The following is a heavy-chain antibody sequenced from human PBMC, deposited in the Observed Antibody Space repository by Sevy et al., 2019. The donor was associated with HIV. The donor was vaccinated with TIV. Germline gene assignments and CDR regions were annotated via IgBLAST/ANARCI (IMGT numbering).Heavy chain of an antibody. CDR3: STDPIIVLLVTDGMDV. D-gene: IGHD2-8*01. Sequence: GGSLRLSCVASGFTFSYASMSWVRQAPGKGLEWVGRIKSRPDGGTTDYAAPVKGRFTISRDDSKNTLYLQMNSLKTEDTGVYYCSTDPIIVLLVTDGMDVWGQGTTVTVSS. V-gene: IGHV3-15*01. CDR1: GFTFSYAS. CDR2: IKSRPDGGTT. J-gene: IGHJ6*02.